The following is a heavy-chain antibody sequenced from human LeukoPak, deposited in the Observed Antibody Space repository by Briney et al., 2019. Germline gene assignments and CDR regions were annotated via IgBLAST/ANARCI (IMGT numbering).Heavy chain of an antibody. CDR3: VRLVGSSWLDY. CDR2: TYYRSKWFY. D-gene: IGHD6-13*01. V-gene: IGHV6-1*01. CDR1: GDSVSSNGAS. J-gene: IGHJ4*02. Sequence: SQTLSLTCAISGDSVSSNGASWNWIRQSPSGRLEWLAKTYYRSKWFYEYAPSLEGRITVNPETSQNRFSLQLNSVTPEDTAVYYCVRLVGSSWLDYWGQGTLVTVSS.